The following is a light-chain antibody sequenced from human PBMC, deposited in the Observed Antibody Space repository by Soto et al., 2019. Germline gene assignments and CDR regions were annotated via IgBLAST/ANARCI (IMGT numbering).Light chain of an antibody. V-gene: IGLV2-14*01. CDR2: EVS. CDR1: SSDVGGYNY. J-gene: IGLJ3*02. Sequence: QSALTQPASVSGSPGQSITISCTGTSSDVGGYNYVSWYQQHPGKAPKLMICEVSNRPSGVSNRFSGSMSGNTASLTISGLQAEDEADYYCSSYTSSSTWVFGGGTKLTVL. CDR3: SSYTSSSTWV.